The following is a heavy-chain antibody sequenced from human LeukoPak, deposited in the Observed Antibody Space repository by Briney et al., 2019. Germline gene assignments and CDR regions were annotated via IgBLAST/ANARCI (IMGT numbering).Heavy chain of an antibody. CDR1: VGSISSYY. J-gene: IGHJ4*02. CDR2: IYYSGYT. V-gene: IGHV4-59*01. D-gene: IGHD3-16*02. Sequence: SETLSLTCIVSVGSISSYYWNWIRQPPGKGLEWIGYIYYSGYTNYNPSLKSRVTISVDTSKNQFSLKLSSVTAADTAVYYCARGLGFYDYVWGSHRYTPYYFDYWGQGTLVTVSS. CDR3: ARGLGFYDYVWGSHRYTPYYFDY.